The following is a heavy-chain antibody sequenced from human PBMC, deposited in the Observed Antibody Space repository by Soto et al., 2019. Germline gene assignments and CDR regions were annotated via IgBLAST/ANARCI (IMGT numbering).Heavy chain of an antibody. D-gene: IGHD6-19*01. CDR1: GFTFSSYS. CDR2: ISSSSSTI. Sequence: GGSLRLSCAASGFTFSSYSMNWVRQAPGKGLEWVSYISSSSSTIYYADSVKGRFTISRDNAKNSLYLQMNSLRAEDTAVYYCARDEQWLVVEYYYYYMDVWGKGTTVTVSS. CDR3: ARDEQWLVVEYYYYYMDV. V-gene: IGHV3-48*01. J-gene: IGHJ6*03.